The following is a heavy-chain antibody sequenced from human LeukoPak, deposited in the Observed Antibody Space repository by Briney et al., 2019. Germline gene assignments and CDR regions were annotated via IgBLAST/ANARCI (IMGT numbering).Heavy chain of an antibody. CDR2: ISYDGSNK. CDR1: GFTFSSYG. CDR3: ARVETYGDYVSD. D-gene: IGHD4-17*01. J-gene: IGHJ4*02. Sequence: GGSLRLSCAASGFTFSSYGMHWVRQAPGKGLEWVAVISYDGSNKYYADSVKGRFTISRDNSKNTLYLQMNSLRAEDTAVYYCARVETYGDYVSDWGQGTLVTVSS. V-gene: IGHV3-30*03.